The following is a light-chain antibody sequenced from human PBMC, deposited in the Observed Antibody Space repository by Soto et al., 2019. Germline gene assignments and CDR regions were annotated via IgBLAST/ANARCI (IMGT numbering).Light chain of an antibody. Sequence: QSALTQPASVSGSPGQSITISCTGTSSDVGSYNLVSWYQQHPGKAPKLMIYEGSKRPSGVSNSFSGSKAGNTASLTISGVQAEDAADYYCCSYAGSVVFGGGTKLTVL. J-gene: IGLJ2*01. V-gene: IGLV2-23*01. CDR3: CSYAGSVV. CDR2: EGS. CDR1: SSDVGSYNL.